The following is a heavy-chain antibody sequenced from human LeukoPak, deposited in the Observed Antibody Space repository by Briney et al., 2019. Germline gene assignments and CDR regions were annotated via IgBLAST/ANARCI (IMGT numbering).Heavy chain of an antibody. V-gene: IGHV4-39*01. CDR3: ARLYAGTRPPDY. CDR2: IYYSGST. CDR1: GGSISNTYEY. D-gene: IGHD2-2*02. Sequence: PSETLSLTCTVSGGSISNTYEYWGCIRQPPGKGLEWIRTIYYSGSTYYNPSLKSRLTISLDTSKNQFSLKLNSVTAADTAVYYCARLYAGTRPPDYWGQGTLVTVSS. J-gene: IGHJ4*02.